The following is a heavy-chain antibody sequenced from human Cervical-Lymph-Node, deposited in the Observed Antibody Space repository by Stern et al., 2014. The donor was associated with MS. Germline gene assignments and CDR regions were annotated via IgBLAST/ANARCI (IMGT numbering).Heavy chain of an antibody. V-gene: IGHV3-74*02. D-gene: IGHD5-18*01. CDR2: INIDGSIT. CDR3: ATYTSGSQLWLKY. Sequence: EVQLVESGGGLVQRGGALRLSCAVSGLTFSNYWMHWVRQAPGQGLEWVSRINIDGSITTYADAVKGRFTISRDNAKNTLYLQMSGLTAADTAVYYCATYTSGSQLWLKYWGQGTLVTVSS. CDR1: GLTFSNYW. J-gene: IGHJ4*02.